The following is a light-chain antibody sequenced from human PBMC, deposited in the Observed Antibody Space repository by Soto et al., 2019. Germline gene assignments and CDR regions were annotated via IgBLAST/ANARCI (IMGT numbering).Light chain of an antibody. Sequence: EMVMTQSPVTLSVSPGERVTLSCRASQRIRSNLAWYQQKPGQAPRLLIYDASTRATGIPARFSGSGYGTEFTLTISSLQSEDFAVYYCQRYDNWPLTFGGGTKVEIK. J-gene: IGKJ4*01. CDR2: DAS. V-gene: IGKV3-15*01. CDR3: QRYDNWPLT. CDR1: QRIRSN.